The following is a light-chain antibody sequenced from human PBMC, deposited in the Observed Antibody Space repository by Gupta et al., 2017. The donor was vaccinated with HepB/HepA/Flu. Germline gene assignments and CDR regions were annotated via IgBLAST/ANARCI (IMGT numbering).Light chain of an antibody. CDR2: WAS. CDR3: QQHYSTPLT. J-gene: IGKJ4*01. Sequence: DIVMTQSPDSLAVSLGERATINCKSSQSVLYTFSNKNYLAWYQQKPGQPPKLLIYWASTRESGVPDRFSGSGSGTDFTLTISSLQAEDVAVYYCQQHYSTPLTFGGGTKVEIK. V-gene: IGKV4-1*01. CDR1: QSVLYTFSNKNY.